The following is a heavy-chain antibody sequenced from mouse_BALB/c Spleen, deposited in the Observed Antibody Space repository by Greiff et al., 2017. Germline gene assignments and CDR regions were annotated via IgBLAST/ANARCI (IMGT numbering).Heavy chain of an antibody. V-gene: IGHV1-14*01. CDR3: AKLGGAMDY. CDR1: GYTFTSYV. CDR2: INPYNDGT. D-gene: IGHD4-1*01. Sequence: VQLKESGPELVKPGASVKMSCKASGYTFTSYVMHWVKQKPGQGLEWIGYINPYNDGTKYNEKFKGKATLTSDKSSSTAYMELSSLTSEDSAVYYCAKLGGAMDYWGQGTSVTVSS. J-gene: IGHJ4*01.